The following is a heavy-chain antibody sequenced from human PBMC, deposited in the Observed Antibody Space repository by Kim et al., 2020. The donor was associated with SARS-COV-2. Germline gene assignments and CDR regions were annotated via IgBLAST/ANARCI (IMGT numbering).Heavy chain of an antibody. CDR2: ISSNGSST. V-gene: IGHV3-64D*09. Sequence: GGSLRLSCSASGFTFSSYAMHWVRQAPGKGLECVSAISSNGSSTYYADSVKGRFTISRDNSKNTLYLQMSSLRAEDTAVYYCVKGEEGDLYYYYYGMDVWGQGATLTAS. CDR3: VKGEEGDLYYYYYGMDV. CDR1: GFTFSSYA. J-gene: IGHJ6*02.